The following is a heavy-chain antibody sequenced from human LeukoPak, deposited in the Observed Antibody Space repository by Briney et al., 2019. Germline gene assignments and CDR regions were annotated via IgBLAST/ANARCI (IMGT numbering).Heavy chain of an antibody. V-gene: IGHV1-18*01. CDR3: VSMITFGGVSY. CDR2: ISVYNGNT. D-gene: IGHD3-16*01. CDR1: GYTFTSYG. Sequence: ASVKVSCTTSGYTFTSYGISWVRQAPGQGLEWMGWISVYNGNTDYAQKVQGRVTMTTDTSTSTAYMEVRSLRSDDTAVYYCVSMITFGGVSYWGQGTLVTVSS. J-gene: IGHJ4*02.